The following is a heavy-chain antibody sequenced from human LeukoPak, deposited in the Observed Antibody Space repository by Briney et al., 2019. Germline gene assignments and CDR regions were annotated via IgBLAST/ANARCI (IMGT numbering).Heavy chain of an antibody. CDR3: AKEGSSWSTFDY. CDR1: EFTFNDYA. J-gene: IGHJ4*02. Sequence: GGSLRLSCATSEFTFNDYAMYWVRQAPGKGLEWVSGISWNSRSIAYADSVKGRFTISRDNAKNSLYLQMNSLRAEDVALYYCAKEGSSWSTFDYWGQGTLVTVSS. V-gene: IGHV3-9*03. D-gene: IGHD6-13*01. CDR2: ISWNSRSI.